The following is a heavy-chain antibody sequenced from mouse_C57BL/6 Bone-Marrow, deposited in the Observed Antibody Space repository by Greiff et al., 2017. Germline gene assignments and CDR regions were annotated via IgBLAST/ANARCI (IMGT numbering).Heavy chain of an antibody. Sequence: DVQLQESGGGLVKPGGSLKLSCAASGFTFSSYAMSWVRQTPEKRLEWVATISDGGSYTYYPDNVKGRFTISRDNAKNNLYLQMSHLKSEDTAMYYCARELGEDYWGQGTTLTVSS. CDR2: ISDGGSYT. D-gene: IGHD4-1*01. V-gene: IGHV5-4*01. CDR3: ARELGEDY. CDR1: GFTFSSYA. J-gene: IGHJ2*01.